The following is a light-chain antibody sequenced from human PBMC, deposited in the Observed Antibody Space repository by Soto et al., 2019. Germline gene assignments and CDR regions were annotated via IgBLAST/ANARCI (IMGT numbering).Light chain of an antibody. CDR1: PSVYTL. Sequence: EIVLTQSPATLSLSPGERATLSCRASPSVYTLLSWYQQKPGQVPRLVIYDASNRATGIPARFSGSGSGTDFTLTISSLEPEDFAVYYCQQRRDWPLTFGGGPKVEI. CDR2: DAS. CDR3: QQRRDWPLT. J-gene: IGKJ4*01. V-gene: IGKV3-11*01.